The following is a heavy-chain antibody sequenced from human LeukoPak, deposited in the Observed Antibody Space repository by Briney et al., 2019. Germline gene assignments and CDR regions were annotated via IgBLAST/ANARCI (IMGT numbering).Heavy chain of an antibody. Sequence: SETLSLTCTVSGGSISSSSYYWGWIRQPPGKGLEWIGSIYYSGSTYYNPSLKSRVTISVDTSKNQFSLKLSSVTAADTAVYYCARHGTTVAKNKIDYWGQGTLVTVSS. CDR1: GGSISSSSYY. V-gene: IGHV4-39*01. J-gene: IGHJ4*02. CDR3: ARHGTTVAKNKIDY. CDR2: IYYSGST. D-gene: IGHD1-1*01.